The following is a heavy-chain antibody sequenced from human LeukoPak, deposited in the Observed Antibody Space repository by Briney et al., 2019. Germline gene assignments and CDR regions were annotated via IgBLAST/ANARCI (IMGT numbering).Heavy chain of an antibody. D-gene: IGHD1-26*01. CDR3: TTDGVGIEGATFDY. Sequence: PGGSLRLSCAASGFTFSSYEMNWVRQAPGKGLEWVGRIKAKAHGGTTDYAAPMKGRFTISRDDSKNTLYLQMNSLKTEDTAVYYCTTDGVGIEGATFDYWGQGTLVTVSS. CDR1: GFTFSSYE. V-gene: IGHV3-15*01. J-gene: IGHJ4*02. CDR2: IKAKAHGGTT.